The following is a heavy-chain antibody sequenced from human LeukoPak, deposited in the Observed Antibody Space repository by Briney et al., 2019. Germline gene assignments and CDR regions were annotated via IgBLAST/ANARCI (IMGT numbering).Heavy chain of an antibody. CDR2: ISGSGGST. V-gene: IGHV3-23*01. J-gene: IGHJ4*02. D-gene: IGHD3-22*01. CDR1: GFTFSSYA. CDR3: AKDYDSSGYYLFDY. Sequence: GGSLRLSGAASGFTFSSYAMSWVRQAPGKGLEWVSAISGSGGSTYYADSVKGRFTISRDNSKNTLYLQMNSLRAEDTAVYYCAKDYDSSGYYLFDYWGQGTLVTVSS.